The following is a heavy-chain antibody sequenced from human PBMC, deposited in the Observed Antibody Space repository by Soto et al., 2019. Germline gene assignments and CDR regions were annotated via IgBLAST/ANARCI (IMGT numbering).Heavy chain of an antibody. CDR2: IDYDGSNK. V-gene: IGHV3-33*01. J-gene: IGHJ4*02. CDR1: GFTFSSYG. CDR3: ARYQFSSRGSPFDD. D-gene: IGHD6-13*01. Sequence: QVQLVESGGGVVQPGRSLRLSCAASGFTFSSYGMHWVRQAPGKGLGWVAVIDYDGSNKYYADSVKGRFAISSDKSKNTPYLQMNSLSAGDTAVFYCARYQFSSRGSPFDDWGQGTHVTLSS.